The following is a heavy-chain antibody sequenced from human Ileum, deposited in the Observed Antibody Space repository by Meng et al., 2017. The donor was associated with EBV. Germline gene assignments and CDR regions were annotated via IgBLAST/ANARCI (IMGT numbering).Heavy chain of an antibody. CDR1: GDSISSNSW. D-gene: IGHD6-19*01. J-gene: IGHJ4*02. CDR2: IYHSGDS. Sequence: QGHLKGAGPGLVKPSGSLCLTCTVSGDSISSNSWWNWVRQPPGKGLEWIGDIYHSGDSNYNPSLKRRVTISLDNSNNQFSLTLSSVTAADTAVYYCARDPIPVPGRNFDYWGQGTLVTVSS. V-gene: IGHV4-4*02. CDR3: ARDPIPVPGRNFDY.